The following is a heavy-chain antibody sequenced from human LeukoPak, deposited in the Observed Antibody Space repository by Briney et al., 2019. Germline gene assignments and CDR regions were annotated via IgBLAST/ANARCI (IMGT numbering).Heavy chain of an antibody. J-gene: IGHJ6*03. CDR1: GGTFSSYS. CDR2: IMPLFNTA. CDR3: ARVDRYHYYLDV. Sequence: LWASVKVSCKASGGTFSSYSITWVRQAPGQGLEWMGGIMPLFNTANYAQQFQGRVTITTDESTSTAYMELSSLRFEDTAMYYCARVDRYHYYLDVWGKGTTVTVSS. V-gene: IGHV1-69*05.